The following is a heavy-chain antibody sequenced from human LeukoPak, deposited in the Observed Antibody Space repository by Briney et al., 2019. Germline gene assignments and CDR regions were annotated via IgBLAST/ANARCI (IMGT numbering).Heavy chain of an antibody. V-gene: IGHV3-49*03. CDR1: GFTFGDYA. CDR3: TRPQMNSYGYYYYMDV. CDR2: IRSKAYGGTT. D-gene: IGHD5-18*01. J-gene: IGHJ6*03. Sequence: PGGSLRLSCAASGFTFGDYAMSWFRQAPGKGLEWVGFIRSKAYGGTTEYAASMKGRFTISRDDSKSIAYLQVNSLKTEDTAVYYCTRPQMNSYGYYYYMDVWGKGTTVTVPS.